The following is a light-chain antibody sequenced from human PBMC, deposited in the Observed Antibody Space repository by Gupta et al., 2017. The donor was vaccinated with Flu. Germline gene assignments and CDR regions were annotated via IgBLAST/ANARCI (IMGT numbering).Light chain of an antibody. CDR3: SSYTSSNSLE. J-gene: IGLJ3*02. Sequence: PLTQPASVSGSPGQSFPIPCTGTSSDVGGYNYVSWYQHHPGKAPKLMIYEVINRPSGVSNRFSGSKSGNTASLTISGLQAEDEADYYCSSYTSSNSLEFGGGTKLTVL. V-gene: IGLV2-14*01. CDR1: SSDVGGYNY. CDR2: EVI.